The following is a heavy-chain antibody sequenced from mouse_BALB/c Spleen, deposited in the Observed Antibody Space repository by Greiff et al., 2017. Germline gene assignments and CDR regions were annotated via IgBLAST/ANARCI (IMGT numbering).Heavy chain of an antibody. CDR2: INSNGGST. CDR3: ARDGSIWYFDV. D-gene: IGHD1-1*01. J-gene: IGHJ1*01. CDR1: GFTFSSYG. Sequence: EVKLMESGGGLVQPGGSLKLSCAASGFTFSSYGMSWVRQTPDKRLELVATINSNGGSTYYPDSVKGRFTISRDNAKNTLYLQMSSLKSEDTAMYYCARDGSIWYFDVWGAGTTVTVSS. V-gene: IGHV5-6-3*01.